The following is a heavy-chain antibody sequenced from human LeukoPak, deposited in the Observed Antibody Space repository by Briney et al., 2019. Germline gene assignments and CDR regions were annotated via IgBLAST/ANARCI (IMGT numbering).Heavy chain of an antibody. CDR1: GGSISSYY. V-gene: IGHV4-4*07. CDR2: IYTSGST. D-gene: IGHD3-22*01. CDR3: ARDREYYDSSGYYRSGAFDI. J-gene: IGHJ3*02. Sequence: PSETLSLTCTVSGGSISSYYWSWIRQPAGKGLEWIGRIYTSGSTNYNPSLKSRVTMSVDTSKNQFPLKLSSVTAADTAVYYCARDREYYDSSGYYRSGAFDIWGQGTMVTVSS.